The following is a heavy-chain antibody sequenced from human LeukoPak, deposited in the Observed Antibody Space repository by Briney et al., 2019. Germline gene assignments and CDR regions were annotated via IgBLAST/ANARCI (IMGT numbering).Heavy chain of an antibody. CDR1: GFTFNNAW. V-gene: IGHV3-15*01. Sequence: PGGSLRLSCAASGFTFNNAWMSWVRQVPGKGLEWVGRIKSKTDGETTDYAAPVKGRFTISRDDSKSIAYLQMSSLKTEDTAVYYCSNHGVVLSGTRDYWGQGTLVTVSS. CDR2: IKSKTDGETT. CDR3: SNHGVVLSGTRDY. J-gene: IGHJ4*02. D-gene: IGHD2/OR15-2a*01.